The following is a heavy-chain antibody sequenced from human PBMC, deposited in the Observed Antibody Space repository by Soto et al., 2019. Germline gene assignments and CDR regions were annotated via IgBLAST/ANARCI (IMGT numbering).Heavy chain of an antibody. J-gene: IGHJ6*02. V-gene: IGHV3-23*01. CDR2: ISGSGGST. CDR3: AKTTVIVGYYYGIDV. D-gene: IGHD3-16*02. Sequence: EVQLLESGGGWVQPGGFLRLSCAASGFTFSNYAMSWVRQAPGKGLEWVSTISGSGGSTYYADSVKGRFTISRDDTQNTLYLKMNSLRAEDTAVYYCAKTTVIVGYYYGIDVWGQGTTVTVSS. CDR1: GFTFSNYA.